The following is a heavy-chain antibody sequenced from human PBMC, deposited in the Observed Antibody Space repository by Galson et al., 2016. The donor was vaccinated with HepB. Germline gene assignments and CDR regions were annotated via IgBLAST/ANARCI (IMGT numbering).Heavy chain of an antibody. Sequence: SETLSLTCTVSDGSISNSGFSWGWIRQPPGKGLEWIGTVYRGKTYYNPSLGGRVTISVGMSTDLLSLELTSLTAADTAVYYCARAGLGTKASFDYWGQGTLVAVSS. D-gene: IGHD1-7*01. J-gene: IGHJ4*02. CDR1: DGSISNSGFS. CDR3: ARAGLGTKASFDY. CDR2: VYRGKT. V-gene: IGHV4-39*01.